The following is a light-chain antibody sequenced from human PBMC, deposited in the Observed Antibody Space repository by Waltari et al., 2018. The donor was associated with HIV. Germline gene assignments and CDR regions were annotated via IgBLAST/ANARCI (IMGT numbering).Light chain of an antibody. J-gene: IGKJ3*01. CDR1: QSVYSY. CDR2: DAS. CDR3: QQRVNWPLT. Sequence: EIVLTQSPAPLSLSPGGRATLSCRASQSVYSYLAWYQHKPGQAPRLLIYDASNRATGIPARFSGSGSGTDFTLTISSLEPEDFAIYYCQQRVNWPLTFGPGTKVDIK. V-gene: IGKV3-11*01.